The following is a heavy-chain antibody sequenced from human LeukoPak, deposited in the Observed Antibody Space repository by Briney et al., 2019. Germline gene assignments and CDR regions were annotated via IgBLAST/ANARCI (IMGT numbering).Heavy chain of an antibody. CDR1: GYTFTSYG. J-gene: IGHJ6*03. Sequence: GASVKVSCKASGYTFTSYGISWVRQAPGQGLEWMGWINAYNGNTNYAQKLQGRVTMTTDTSTSTAYMELRSLRSDDTAVYYCARVISPGYYYYMDVWGKGTTVTVSS. D-gene: IGHD2-15*01. V-gene: IGHV1-18*01. CDR2: INAYNGNT. CDR3: ARVISPGYYYYMDV.